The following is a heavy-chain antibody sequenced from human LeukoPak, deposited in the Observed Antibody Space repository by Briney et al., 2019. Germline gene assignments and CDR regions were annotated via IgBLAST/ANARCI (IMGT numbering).Heavy chain of an antibody. CDR3: ARGPYSYDSSGAFDI. Sequence: SETLSLTCTVSGGSISSSSYYWGWIRQPPGKGLEWIGSIYYSGSTYYNPSLRSRVTISVDTSKNQFSLKLSSVTAADTAVYFCARGPYSYDSSGAFDIWGQGTMVTVSS. CDR1: GGSISSSSYY. J-gene: IGHJ3*02. CDR2: IYYSGST. D-gene: IGHD3-22*01. V-gene: IGHV4-39*07.